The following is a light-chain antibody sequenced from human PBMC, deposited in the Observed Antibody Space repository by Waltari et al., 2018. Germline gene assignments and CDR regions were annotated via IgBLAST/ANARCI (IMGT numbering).Light chain of an antibody. CDR2: DAS. J-gene: IGKJ2*01. Sequence: EILMSQSPATLSVSPGERPTLPCRASQSVSSTLAWYQQKPGQAPRLRIYDASAKATGIPARFSGSGSGTEFTRTISSLQSEDFAVYYCQQYSNWYTFGQGTKLEIK. V-gene: IGKV3-15*01. CDR3: QQYSNWYT. CDR1: QSVSST.